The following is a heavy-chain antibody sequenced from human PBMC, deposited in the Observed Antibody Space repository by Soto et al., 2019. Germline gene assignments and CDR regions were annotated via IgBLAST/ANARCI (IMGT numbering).Heavy chain of an antibody. CDR1: GFTFSSYA. J-gene: IGHJ6*02. Sequence: QVQLVESGGGVVQPGRSLRLSCAASGFTFSSYAMHWVRQAPGKGLEWVAVISYDGSNKYYADSVKGRFTISRDNSKNPLYLQMNSLRAEDTAVYYCARDHVVLVPAAMGPYYYYGMDVWGQGTTVTVSS. V-gene: IGHV3-30-3*01. CDR2: ISYDGSNK. CDR3: ARDHVVLVPAAMGPYYYYGMDV. D-gene: IGHD2-2*01.